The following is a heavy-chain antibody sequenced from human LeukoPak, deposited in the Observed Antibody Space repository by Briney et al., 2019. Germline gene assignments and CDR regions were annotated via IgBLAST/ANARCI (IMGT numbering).Heavy chain of an antibody. CDR1: GFSLSTSGVG. D-gene: IGHD5-12*01. J-gene: IGHJ5*02. CDR2: IYWNDDK. CDR3: ARSYSDYDYFNNWFDP. V-gene: IGHV2-5*01. Sequence: SGPTLVNTTQTLTLTCTFSGFSLSTSGVGLGWIRQPPGKALEWLALIYWNDDKRYSPSLKSRLTISKDTSKNQVVLTMTNMDPVDTATYYCARSYSDYDYFNNWFDPWGQGTLVTVSS.